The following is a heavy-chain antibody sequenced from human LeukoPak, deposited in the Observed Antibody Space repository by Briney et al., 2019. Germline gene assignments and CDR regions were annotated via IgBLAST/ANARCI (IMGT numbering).Heavy chain of an antibody. CDR1: GFTFSSYA. CDR3: AGDVGDNSSGWYID. CDR2: ISYDGSNK. D-gene: IGHD6-19*01. Sequence: GGSLRLSCAASGFTFSSYAMHWVRQAPGKGLEWVAVISYDGSNKYYADSVKGRFTISRDNSKNTLYLQMNSLRAEDTAVYYCAGDVGDNSSGWYIDWGQGTLVTVSS. V-gene: IGHV3-30*04. J-gene: IGHJ4*02.